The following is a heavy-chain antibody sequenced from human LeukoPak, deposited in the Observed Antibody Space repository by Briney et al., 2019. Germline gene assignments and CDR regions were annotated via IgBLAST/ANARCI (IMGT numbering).Heavy chain of an antibody. V-gene: IGHV5-51*06. D-gene: IGHD1-26*01. CDR3: ARDKSGSASGSGRYDY. CDR1: GYSSTSYW. Sequence: GESLKISCKASGYSSTSYWIAWVRQMPGKGLEWMGIIYPGDSDTRYSPSFQGQVTISVDKSISTAYLLWSSLKASDTAMYYCARDKSGSASGSGRYDYWGQGTLVTVSS. CDR2: IYPGDSDT. J-gene: IGHJ4*02.